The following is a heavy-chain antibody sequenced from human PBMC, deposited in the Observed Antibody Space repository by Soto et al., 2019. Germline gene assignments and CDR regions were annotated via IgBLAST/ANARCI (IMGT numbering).Heavy chain of an antibody. CDR1: GGTFSSYP. V-gene: IGHV1-69*01. D-gene: IGHD1-26*01. CDR3: ARVGHITNYGMAV. CDR2: IIPFFGTS. J-gene: IGHJ6*02. Sequence: QVQLVQSGAEVKKPGSSVKVSCGASGGTFSSYPINWVRQAPGQGLEWMGGIIPFFGTSNYAQKFQGRVTITEDDSTSTAYMELRSLRSEDTAVYYCARVGHITNYGMAVWGQGTTVTVSS.